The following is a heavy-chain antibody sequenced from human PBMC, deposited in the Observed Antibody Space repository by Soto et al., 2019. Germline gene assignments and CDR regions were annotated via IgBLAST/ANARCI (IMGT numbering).Heavy chain of an antibody. CDR1: GFTFSYYT. CDR3: ARAGVHNYNEYYFDY. Sequence: EVQLVESGGGLVNPGGSLRLSCAASGFTFSYYTVHWVRRAPGKGLEWVSSISGIRDYIRYADSVKGRFTISRDNAKTSLYLQMNSLTAEDTAVYYCARAGVHNYNEYYFDYWGQGTLVTVSS. J-gene: IGHJ4*02. D-gene: IGHD3-22*01. CDR2: ISGIRDYI. V-gene: IGHV3-21*06.